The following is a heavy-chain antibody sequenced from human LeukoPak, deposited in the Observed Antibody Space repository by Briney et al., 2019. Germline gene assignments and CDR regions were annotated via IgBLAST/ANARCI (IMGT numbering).Heavy chain of an antibody. Sequence: SETLSLTCTVSGGSISSSSYYWGWIRQPPGKGLEWIGYIYYSGSTNYNPSLRSRVTISVDTSKNQFSLKLSSVTAADTAVYYCARDMSYGGYYYGMDAWGQGTTVTVSS. CDR1: GGSISSSSYY. J-gene: IGHJ6*02. D-gene: IGHD4-23*01. CDR3: ARDMSYGGYYYGMDA. V-gene: IGHV4-61*01. CDR2: IYYSGST.